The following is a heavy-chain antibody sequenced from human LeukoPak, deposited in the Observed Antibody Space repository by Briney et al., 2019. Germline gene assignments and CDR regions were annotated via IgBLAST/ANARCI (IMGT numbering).Heavy chain of an antibody. J-gene: IGHJ4*02. CDR1: GFTFSTYW. CDR3: ARGVGDL. Sequence: GGSLRLSCTPSGFTFSTYWMGWVRQAPGKGLEWLANINQGGSEKYYVDSVKGRFTISRDNAKNSLFLQMNSLRAEDTAVYYCARGVGDLWGQGTLVTVSS. V-gene: IGHV3-7*01. D-gene: IGHD2-21*02. CDR2: INQGGSEK.